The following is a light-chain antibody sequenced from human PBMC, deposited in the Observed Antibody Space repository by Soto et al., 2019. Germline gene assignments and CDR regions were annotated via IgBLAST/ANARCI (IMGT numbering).Light chain of an antibody. Sequence: EIVMTQSLATVSVYQGERATLSCRASQSVSNNLAWYQQKPGQAPRLLIYGASTRATGLPARFSGSGSGTEFTLTISSLQSEDFAVYYCQQYNIWPGTFGQRAKVDIK. CDR1: QSVSNN. CDR2: GAS. J-gene: IGKJ1*01. V-gene: IGKV3-15*01. CDR3: QQYNIWPGT.